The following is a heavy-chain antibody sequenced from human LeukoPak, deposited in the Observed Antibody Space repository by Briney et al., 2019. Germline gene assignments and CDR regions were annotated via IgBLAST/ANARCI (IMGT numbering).Heavy chain of an antibody. CDR2: IFYSGST. Sequence: ASETLSLTCTVSGGSISSSSYYWGWIRQPPGKGLEWIGSIFYSGSTYYNPSLKSRVTISVDTSKNQFSLKLSSVTAADTAVYYCARLPPGFGELVFDYWGQGTLVTVSS. D-gene: IGHD3-10*01. CDR1: GGSISSSSYY. J-gene: IGHJ4*02. V-gene: IGHV4-39*07. CDR3: ARLPPGFGELVFDY.